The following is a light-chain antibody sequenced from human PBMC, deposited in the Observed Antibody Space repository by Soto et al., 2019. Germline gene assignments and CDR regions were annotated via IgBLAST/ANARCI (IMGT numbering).Light chain of an antibody. CDR2: GAS. V-gene: IGKV3-15*01. CDR3: QQYDSWRYT. Sequence: EIVMTQSPASLSVSPGERATLSCRASQSVSRTLAWYQQKPGQAPRLLIYGASTRATGIPARFSGRGSGTDFTLTIGSLQSEDFAVYYCQQYDSWRYTFGQGTKVDIK. CDR1: QSVSRT. J-gene: IGKJ2*01.